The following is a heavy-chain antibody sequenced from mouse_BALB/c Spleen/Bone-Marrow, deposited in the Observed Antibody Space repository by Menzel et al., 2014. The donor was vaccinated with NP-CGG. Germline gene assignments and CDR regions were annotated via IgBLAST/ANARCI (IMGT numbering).Heavy chain of an antibody. D-gene: IGHD2-4*01. CDR1: GFSFSNYW. Sequence: EVKLVESGGGLVQPGGSMKLSCVASGFSFSNYWMNWVRPSPEKGLEWVAEIRLKSNNYATHYAESVKGRFSISRDDSKSSVYLQMNNLGAEDTGIYYCSRDYDDAMDYWGQGTSVTVSS. J-gene: IGHJ4*01. V-gene: IGHV6-6*02. CDR3: SRDYDDAMDY. CDR2: IRLKSNNYAT.